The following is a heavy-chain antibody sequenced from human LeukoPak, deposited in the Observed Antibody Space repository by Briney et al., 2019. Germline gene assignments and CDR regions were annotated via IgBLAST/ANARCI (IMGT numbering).Heavy chain of an antibody. CDR3: ARDGAGGGAFDI. J-gene: IGHJ3*02. CDR2: IYYSGIT. CDR1: GGSISSSSYY. D-gene: IGHD1-26*01. V-gene: IGHV4-39*07. Sequence: SETLSLTCTVSGGSISSSSYYWGWIRQPPGKGLEWIGSIYYSGITYCNPSLKSRVTISVDRSKNQFSLKLSSVTAADTAVYYCARDGAGGGAFDIWGQGTMVTVSS.